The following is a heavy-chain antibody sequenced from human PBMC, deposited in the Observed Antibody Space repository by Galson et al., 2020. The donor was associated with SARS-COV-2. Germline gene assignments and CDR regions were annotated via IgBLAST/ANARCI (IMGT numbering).Heavy chain of an antibody. J-gene: IGHJ6*02. CDR3: ARGGPPDYYYYGMDV. Sequence: GGSLRLSCAASGFTFRSYAMNWVRQAPGKGLEWVSGINNNGGSTYYADSVKGRFTISRDNSKNTLYLQMNSLRAEDTAVYYCARGGPPDYYYYGMDVWGQGTTVTVSS. V-gene: IGHV3-23*01. CDR2: INNNGGST. CDR1: GFTFRSYA.